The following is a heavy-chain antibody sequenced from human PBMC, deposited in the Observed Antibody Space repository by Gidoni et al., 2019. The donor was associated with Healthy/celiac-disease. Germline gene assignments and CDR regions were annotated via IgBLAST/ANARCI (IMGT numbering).Heavy chain of an antibody. CDR3: ARDYPGGVAFDI. J-gene: IGHJ3*02. V-gene: IGHV3-21*01. D-gene: IGHD2-8*02. CDR1: GFTFSSYS. Sequence: EVQLVESGGGLVKPGGSLRLSCAASGFTFSSYSMNWVSQAPGKGLECVSSISSSSSYIYYADSVKGRFTISRDNAKNSLYLQMNSLRAEDTAVYYCARDYPGGVAFDIWGQGTMVTVSS. CDR2: ISSSSSYI.